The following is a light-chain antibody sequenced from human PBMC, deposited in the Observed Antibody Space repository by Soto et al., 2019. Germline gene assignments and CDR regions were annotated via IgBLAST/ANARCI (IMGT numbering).Light chain of an antibody. CDR1: SSDIGAYNY. CDR3: NSYTSSTNWV. V-gene: IGLV2-14*01. CDR2: EVS. Sequence: QSALTQPASVSGSPGQSITISCTGTSSDIGAYNYVSWYQQHPGKAPKLMIYEVSNRPSGVSNRFSGSKSGNTASLTISGLQAEDEADYYCNSYTSSTNWVFGGGTKLTVL. J-gene: IGLJ3*02.